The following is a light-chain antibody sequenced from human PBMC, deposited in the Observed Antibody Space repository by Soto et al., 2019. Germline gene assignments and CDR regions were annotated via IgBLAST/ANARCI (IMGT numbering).Light chain of an antibody. J-gene: IGKJ1*01. V-gene: IGKV1-39*01. CDR2: AAS. Sequence: DIQMTQSPSSLSVSVGDRVAITCRASQNINSYLNWYQQKPGKAPKLLIFAASSLQSGVPSRFSGSGSATDFTLTISSLQPEDFSTYYCQQSYSTPRTFGQGTKVE. CDR1: QNINSY. CDR3: QQSYSTPRT.